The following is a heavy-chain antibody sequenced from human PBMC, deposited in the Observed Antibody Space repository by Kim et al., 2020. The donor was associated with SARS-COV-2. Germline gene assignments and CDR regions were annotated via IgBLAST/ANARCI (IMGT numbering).Heavy chain of an antibody. D-gene: IGHD2-2*01. V-gene: IGHV1-18*01. J-gene: IGHJ5*02. Sequence: PNLQVRVTMTTDTSTSTAYMELRSLRSDDTAVYYCARDVVPAADYNWFDPWGQGTLVTVSS. CDR3: ARDVVPAADYNWFDP.